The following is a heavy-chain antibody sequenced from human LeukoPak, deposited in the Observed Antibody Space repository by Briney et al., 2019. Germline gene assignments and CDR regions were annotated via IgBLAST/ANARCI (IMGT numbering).Heavy chain of an antibody. V-gene: IGHV3-48*01. J-gene: IGHJ4*02. D-gene: IGHD2-21*02. Sequence: PGRFLRLSCAASGFTFSSYSMNWVRQAPGKGLEWVSYISSSSSTIYYADSVKGRFTISRDNAKNSLYLQMNSLRAEDTAVYYCARDGVTSSVDYWGQGTLVTVSS. CDR2: ISSSSSTI. CDR1: GFTFSSYS. CDR3: ARDGVTSSVDY.